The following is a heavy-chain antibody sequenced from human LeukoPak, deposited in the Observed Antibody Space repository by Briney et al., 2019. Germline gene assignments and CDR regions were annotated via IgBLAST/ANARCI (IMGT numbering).Heavy chain of an antibody. CDR1: GFTFNSYG. CDR3: AKGMSWFDP. V-gene: IGHV3-23*01. CDR2: ISGSGGST. J-gene: IGHJ5*02. Sequence: GGSLRLSCAASGFTFNSYGMTWVHQAPGKGLEWVSSISGSGGSTHYADSVKGRFTISRDNSENTVYLQMNSLRAEDTAVYYCAKGMSWFDPWGQGTLVTVSS.